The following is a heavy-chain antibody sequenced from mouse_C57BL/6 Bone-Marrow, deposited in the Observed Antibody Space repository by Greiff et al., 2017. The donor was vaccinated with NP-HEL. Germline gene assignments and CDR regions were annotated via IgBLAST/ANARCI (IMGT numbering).Heavy chain of an antibody. D-gene: IGHD1-1*01. CDR2: IYPGSGST. CDR3: ARFPIYYYGSPWFAY. CDR1: GYTFTSYW. J-gene: IGHJ3*01. Sequence: QVQLQQPGAELVKPGASVKMSCKASGYTFTSYWITWVKQRPGQGLEWIGDIYPGSGSTNYNEKFKSKATLTVDTSSSTAYMQLSSLTSEDFAVYSCARFPIYYYGSPWFAYWGQGTLVTVSA. V-gene: IGHV1-55*01.